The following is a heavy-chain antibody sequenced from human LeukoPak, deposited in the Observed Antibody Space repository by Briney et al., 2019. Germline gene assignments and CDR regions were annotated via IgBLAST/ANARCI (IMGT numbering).Heavy chain of an antibody. Sequence: GESLKISCKGSGYSFTSYWIGWVRQKPGHGLEWMGIIYPDDSDTRYSPSFQGQVTTSADKSISTAYLQWSSLKASDTAMYYCATAPSIGTTGQGYFDNWGKGTQVTVSS. D-gene: IGHD6-13*01. CDR2: IYPDDSDT. V-gene: IGHV5-51*01. CDR3: ATAPSIGTTGQGYFDN. J-gene: IGHJ4*02. CDR1: GYSFTSYW.